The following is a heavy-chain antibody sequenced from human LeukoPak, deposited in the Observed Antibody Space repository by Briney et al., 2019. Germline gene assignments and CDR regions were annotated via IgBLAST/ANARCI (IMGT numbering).Heavy chain of an antibody. CDR3: AKDRHCSGGSCYSSFFDY. V-gene: IGHV3-43*01. CDR1: GFTFDDYT. CDR2: LSWDGGST. D-gene: IGHD2-15*01. Sequence: PGGSLRLSCAASGFTFDDYTMHWVRQAPGKGLEWVSLLSWDGGSTYYADSVKGRFTISRDNSKNSLYLQMNSLRSEDTALYYCAKDRHCSGGSCYSSFFDYWGQGTLVTVTS. J-gene: IGHJ4*02.